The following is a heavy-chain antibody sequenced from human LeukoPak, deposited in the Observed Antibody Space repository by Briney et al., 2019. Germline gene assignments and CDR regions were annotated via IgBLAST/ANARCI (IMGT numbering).Heavy chain of an antibody. D-gene: IGHD3-22*01. J-gene: IGHJ4*02. CDR2: ISGSGGSI. CDR1: GFTFSSYA. CDR3: AKNPQYYYDSSGYLML. Sequence: GGSLRLSCAASGFTFSSYAMSWVRQAPGKGLEWVSAISGSGGSIYYADSVKGRFTISRDNSKNTLYLQMNSLRAEDTAVYYCAKNPQYYYDSSGYLMLWGQGTLVTVSS. V-gene: IGHV3-23*01.